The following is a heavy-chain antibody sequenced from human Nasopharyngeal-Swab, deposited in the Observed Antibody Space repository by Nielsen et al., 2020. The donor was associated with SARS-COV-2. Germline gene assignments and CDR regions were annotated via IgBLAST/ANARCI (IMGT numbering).Heavy chain of an antibody. J-gene: IGHJ6*02. CDR2: ISFDGSKK. V-gene: IGHV3-30*03. CDR3: ARDTYLDIVLLYYGMDV. Sequence: GESLKISCAASGFTFNSHGMHWVRQAPGQGLEWVAVISFDGSKKYYADSVKGRFTISRDSSKNTLYLQMNSLRAEDTAVYYCARDTYLDIVLLYYGMDVWGQGTTVTVSS. CDR1: GFTFNSHG. D-gene: IGHD5-12*01.